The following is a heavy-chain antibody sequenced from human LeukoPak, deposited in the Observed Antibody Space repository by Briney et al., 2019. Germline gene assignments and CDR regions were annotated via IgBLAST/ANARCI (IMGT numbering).Heavy chain of an antibody. Sequence: PGGSLRLSCAASGLTLNGYWMRWVRQAPGKGLVWVSRINGDGTNTTYADSVRGRFTISRDNAKNTVYLQMNTLRVEDTAVYYCARDFGAVRTTNAFDIWGQGTVVTVSS. CDR1: GLTLNGYW. V-gene: IGHV3-74*01. CDR2: INGDGTNT. D-gene: IGHD1-14*01. J-gene: IGHJ3*02. CDR3: ARDFGAVRTTNAFDI.